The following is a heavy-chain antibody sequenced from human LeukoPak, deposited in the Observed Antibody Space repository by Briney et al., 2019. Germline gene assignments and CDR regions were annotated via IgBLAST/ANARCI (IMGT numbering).Heavy chain of an antibody. CDR3: AELGITMIGGV. D-gene: IGHD3-10*02. Sequence: LSLTCAVYGESLSDYYCSWIRQSPGKGLEWVSYISSSGSTIYYADSVKGRFTISRDNAKNSLYLQMNSLRAEDTAVYYCAELGITMIGGVWGKGTTVTISS. V-gene: IGHV3-11*04. CDR1: GESLSDYY. J-gene: IGHJ6*04. CDR2: ISSSGSTI.